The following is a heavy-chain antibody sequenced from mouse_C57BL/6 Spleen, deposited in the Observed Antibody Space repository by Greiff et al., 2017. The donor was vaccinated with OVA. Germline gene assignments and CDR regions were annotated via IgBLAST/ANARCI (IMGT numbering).Heavy chain of an antibody. Sequence: EVQLQQSGAELVKPGASVKLSCTASGFNITDYYMHWVKQRTEQGLEWIGWIDPEDGETKYAPKFQGKATITADNSSNTAYMQLSSLTSEDTAVNYGARGLLRSSWFAYWGQGTRVTVSA. J-gene: IGHJ3*01. CDR3: ARGLLRSSWFAY. CDR2: IDPEDGET. CDR1: GFNITDYY. V-gene: IGHV14-2*01. D-gene: IGHD1-1*01.